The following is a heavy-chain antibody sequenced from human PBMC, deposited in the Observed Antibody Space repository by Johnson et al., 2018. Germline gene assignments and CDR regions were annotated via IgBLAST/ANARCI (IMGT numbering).Heavy chain of an antibody. CDR1: GGTFRDNA. CDR3: AKEGLYNC. Sequence: QVQLVQSGAEVKKPGSSVRVSCRTSGGTFRDNAVRWVRQAPGQGLEWMGRITPIFTYSNYAQNFQDRLIITTDEPMTTVYMDLSSLRSEDTAVYYCAKEGLYNCGGQGTLVTVSS. J-gene: IGHJ4*02. D-gene: IGHD1-20*01. CDR2: ITPIFTYS. V-gene: IGHV1-69*05.